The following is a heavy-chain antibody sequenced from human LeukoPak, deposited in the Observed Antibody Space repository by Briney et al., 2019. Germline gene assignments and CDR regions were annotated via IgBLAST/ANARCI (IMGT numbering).Heavy chain of an antibody. J-gene: IGHJ5*02. V-gene: IGHV4-59*01. CDR3: ARDPRDYYGSGSTPGWFDP. D-gene: IGHD3-10*01. CDR2: IYYSGST. CDR1: GGSISSYY. Sequence: SETLSLTRTVSGGSISSYYWSWIRQPPGKGLECIGHIYYSGSTNYNPSLKSRVTISVDTSKNQFSLKLSSVTAADTAVYYCARDPRDYYGSGSTPGWFDPWGQGTLVTVSS.